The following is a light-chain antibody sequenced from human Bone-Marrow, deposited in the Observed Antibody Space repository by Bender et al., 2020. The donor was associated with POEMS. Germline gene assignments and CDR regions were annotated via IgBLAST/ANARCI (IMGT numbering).Light chain of an antibody. CDR3: SSYTSSSTSV. J-gene: IGLJ3*02. CDR1: SSDVGSYNL. CDR2: DVS. Sequence: QSALTQPASVSGSPGQSITISCTGTSSDVGSYNLVSWYQQHPGNAPKLMIYDVSYRPSGVSDRFSGSKAGNTASLTISGLQAEDEADYYCSSYTSSSTSVFGGGTKVTVL. V-gene: IGLV2-14*02.